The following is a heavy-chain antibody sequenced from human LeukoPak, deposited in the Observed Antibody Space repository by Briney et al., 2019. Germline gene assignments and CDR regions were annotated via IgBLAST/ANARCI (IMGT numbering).Heavy chain of an antibody. CDR2: ISGSGDNT. CDR1: GFTFSTYV. Sequence: AGGSLRLSCAASGFTFSTYVMSWVRQAPGKGLEWVSGISGSGDNTYYADSVKGRFTISRDNSMNTLYLQMNSLRAEDTAVYYCAKGSGYDTDFDYWGQGTLVTVSS. V-gene: IGHV3-23*01. J-gene: IGHJ4*02. CDR3: AKGSGYDTDFDY. D-gene: IGHD3-9*01.